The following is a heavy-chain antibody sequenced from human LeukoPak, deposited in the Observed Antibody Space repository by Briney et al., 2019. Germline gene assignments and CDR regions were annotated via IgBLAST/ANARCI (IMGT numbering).Heavy chain of an antibody. Sequence: GASVRVSCKASGYTFTGYYMHWVRQAPGQGLEWMGWINPNSGGTNYAQKFQGRVTMTRDTSISTAYMELSRLRSDDTAVYYCSRLLVPNGDALDIWGQGTMVTVSS. J-gene: IGHJ3*02. CDR3: SRLLVPNGDALDI. V-gene: IGHV1-2*02. CDR1: GYTFTGYY. CDR2: INPNSGGT. D-gene: IGHD6-13*01.